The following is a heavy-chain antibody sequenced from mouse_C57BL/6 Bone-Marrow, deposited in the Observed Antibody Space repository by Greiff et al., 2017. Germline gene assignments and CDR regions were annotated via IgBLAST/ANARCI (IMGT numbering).Heavy chain of an antibody. D-gene: IGHD4-1*01. CDR3: ASPGWDFAY. V-gene: IGHV1-64*01. J-gene: IGHJ3*01. Sequence: QVHVKQPGAELVKPGASVKLSCKASGYTFTSYWMHWVKQRPGQGLEWIGMIHPNSGSTNYNEKFKSKATLTVDKSSSTAYMQLSSLTSEDSAVYSCASPGWDFAYWGQGTLVTVSA. CDR2: IHPNSGST. CDR1: GYTFTSYW.